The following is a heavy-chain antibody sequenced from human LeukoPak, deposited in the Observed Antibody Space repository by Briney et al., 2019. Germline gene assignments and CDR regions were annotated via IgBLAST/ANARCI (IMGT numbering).Heavy chain of an antibody. CDR3: ARWQYSSGYYVDY. D-gene: IGHD3-22*01. CDR1: GYTFTGYY. Sequence: ASVTVSFKASGYTFTGYYMHWVRQAPGQGLEWMGWINPNSGGTNYARKFQGRVTMTRDTSISTAYMELSRLRSDDTAVYYCARWQYSSGYYVDYWGQGTLVTVSS. CDR2: INPNSGGT. V-gene: IGHV1-2*02. J-gene: IGHJ4*02.